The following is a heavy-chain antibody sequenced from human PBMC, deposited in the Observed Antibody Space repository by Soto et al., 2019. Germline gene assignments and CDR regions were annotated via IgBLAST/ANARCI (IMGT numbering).Heavy chain of an antibody. Sequence: QVQLVQSGAEVKKPGASVKVSCKASGYTFTTYFMHWVRQAPGQGLEWMGIINPLGGTTTYAQTFQGRVTVNSDTSTSTVFLELSSLSFEDTAIYYCAREQSCSTTSCGSFDNWGQRTLVAVSS. J-gene: IGHJ4*02. CDR1: GYTFTTYF. D-gene: IGHD2-2*01. V-gene: IGHV1-46*01. CDR2: INPLGGTT. CDR3: AREQSCSTTSCGSFDN.